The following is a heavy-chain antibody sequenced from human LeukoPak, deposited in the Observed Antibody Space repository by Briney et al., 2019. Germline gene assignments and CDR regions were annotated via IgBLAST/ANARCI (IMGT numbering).Heavy chain of an antibody. CDR3: ARAERNY. V-gene: IGHV3-30-3*01. Sequence: GGSLRLSCAASGFTFSSYAMHWVRQAPGRGLEWVAVISYDGSNKYYADSVKGRFTISRDNSKNTLYLQINSLRAEDTAVYYCARAERNYWGQGTLVTVSS. D-gene: IGHD6-25*01. CDR1: GFTFSSYA. CDR2: ISYDGSNK. J-gene: IGHJ4*02.